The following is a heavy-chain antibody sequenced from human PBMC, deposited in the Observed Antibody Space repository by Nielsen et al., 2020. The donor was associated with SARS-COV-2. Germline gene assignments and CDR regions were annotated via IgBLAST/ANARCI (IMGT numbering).Heavy chain of an antibody. Sequence: GESLKISCAASGFTFSASWMAWVRQAPGKGLEWLSNIRPDGTGANYVDSVKGRFTISRDNAKNLLYLQMGSLRADDTAVYFCKSEGNWGQGVLVKVSS. J-gene: IGHJ4*02. CDR3: KSEGN. CDR1: GFTFSASW. CDR2: IRPDGTGA. V-gene: IGHV3-7*03.